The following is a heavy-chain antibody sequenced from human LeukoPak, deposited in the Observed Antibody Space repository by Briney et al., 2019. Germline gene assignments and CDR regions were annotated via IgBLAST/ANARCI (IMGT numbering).Heavy chain of an antibody. CDR2: INGEGSIV. J-gene: IGHJ4*02. CDR3: AREWGNSVLPLDY. CDR1: GFTFSSYW. V-gene: IGHV3-74*01. Sequence: PGGSLRLSCAASGFTFSSYWMHWVRKGPGIGLVWVSRINGEGSIVNYADSVKGRFTIFRDNAKNTLDLQMNSLRVEDTAVYFCAREWGNSVLPLDYWGQGTLVTVSP. D-gene: IGHD3-16*01.